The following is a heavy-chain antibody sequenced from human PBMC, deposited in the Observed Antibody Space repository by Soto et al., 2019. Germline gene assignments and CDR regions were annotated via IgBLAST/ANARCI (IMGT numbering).Heavy chain of an antibody. CDR3: ARAPRNWGFDF. V-gene: IGHV1-69*10. J-gene: IGHJ4*02. D-gene: IGHD7-27*01. CDR1: GGTFSSYA. CDR2: FDPEDGET. Sequence: ASVKVSCKASGGTFSSYAISWVRQAPGKGLEWMGGFDPEDGETIYAQKFQGRVTMTEDTSISTAYMELSSLRFEDTAIYSCARAPRNWGFDFWGLGTLVTVSS.